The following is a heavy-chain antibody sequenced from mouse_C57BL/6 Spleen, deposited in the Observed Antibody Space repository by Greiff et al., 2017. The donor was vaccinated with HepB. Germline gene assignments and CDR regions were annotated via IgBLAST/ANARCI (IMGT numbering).Heavy chain of an antibody. Sequence: VQLQQPGAELVKPGASVKLSCKASGYTFTSYWMHWVKQRPGRGLEWIGRIAPNSGGTKYNEKFKSKATLTVDKPSSTAYMQLSSLTSEDSAVYYCARNGISNWYFDVWGTGTTVTVSS. CDR1: GYTFTSYW. J-gene: IGHJ1*03. D-gene: IGHD4-1*01. V-gene: IGHV1-72*01. CDR2: IAPNSGGT. CDR3: ARNGISNWYFDV.